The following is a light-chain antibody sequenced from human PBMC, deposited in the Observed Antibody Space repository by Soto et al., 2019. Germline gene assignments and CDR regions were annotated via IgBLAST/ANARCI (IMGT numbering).Light chain of an antibody. J-gene: IGKJ3*01. CDR3: QQYCTSLGS. CDR1: QSVSSSS. V-gene: IGKV3-20*01. CDR2: DAS. Sequence: EIVLTQSPGTLSLSPGERATLSCRASQSVSSSSLAWYQKKPGQAPRLIIYDASRRATGIPDRFSGSGSGTDFTLTISRLEPEDFAVYYCQQYCTSLGSFGPGTRVDVK.